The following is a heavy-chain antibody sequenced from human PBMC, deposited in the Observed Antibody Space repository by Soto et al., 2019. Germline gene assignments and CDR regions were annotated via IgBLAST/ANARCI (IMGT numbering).Heavy chain of an antibody. CDR3: ASEEESRGSHYFDY. D-gene: IGHD3-22*01. CDR1: GGTFSSYT. J-gene: IGHJ4*02. V-gene: IGHV1-69*02. CDR2: IIPIRGIA. Sequence: QVQLVQSGAGVKKPGSSVKVSCKASGGTFSSYTISWVRQAPGQGLEWMGRIIPIRGIANYAQKFQGRVTITADKSTSTAYMELSSLRSEYTAVYYCASEEESRGSHYFDYWGQGTLVTVSS.